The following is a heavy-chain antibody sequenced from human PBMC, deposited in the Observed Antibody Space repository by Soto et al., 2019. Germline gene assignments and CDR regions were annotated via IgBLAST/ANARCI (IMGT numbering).Heavy chain of an antibody. V-gene: IGHV3-23*01. CDR3: VKVLGPLWGYYGLDV. J-gene: IGHJ6*02. CDR1: GFTFGNFA. D-gene: IGHD3-3*02. CDR2: ITSSGGGA. Sequence: VGSLRLSCAASGFTFGNFAMSWVRQAPGKGLEWVSSITSSGGGAFYADSVKGRFTISRDNSKETLSLQVSSLRAEDTAVYYCVKVLGPLWGYYGLDVWGQGDTVTVSS.